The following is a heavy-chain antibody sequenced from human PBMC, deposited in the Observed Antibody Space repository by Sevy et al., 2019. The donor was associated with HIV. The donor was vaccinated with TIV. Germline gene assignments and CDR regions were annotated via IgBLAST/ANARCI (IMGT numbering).Heavy chain of an antibody. D-gene: IGHD5-18*01. J-gene: IGHJ4*02. CDR1: GFTVSINY. V-gene: IGHV3-66*01. CDR3: AGGNGGYGYGLNC. CDR2: IYSDGTT. Sequence: GGSLRLSCSASGFTVSINYMTWVRQAPGKGLEWVSVIYSDGTTHHGDSVKGRLTISRDNSENTLYLQMNSLRVEETAVYYCAGGNGGYGYGLNCWGQGTLVTVSS.